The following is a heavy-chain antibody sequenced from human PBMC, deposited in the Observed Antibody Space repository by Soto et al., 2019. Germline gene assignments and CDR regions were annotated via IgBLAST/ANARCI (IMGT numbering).Heavy chain of an antibody. V-gene: IGHV1-18*01. Sequence: QVQLVQSGAEVKQPGASVKVSCKASGYTFTSYGISWVRQAPGQGLEWMGWISAYNGNTNYAQKLQGRVTMTPDTSTSTAYMELRSLRDDDTAVYYCARESSRIPRYYYCGMDVWGQGTTVTVSS. CDR1: GYTFTSYG. J-gene: IGHJ6*02. CDR2: ISAYNGNT. CDR3: ARESSRIPRYYYCGMDV. D-gene: IGHD5-18*01.